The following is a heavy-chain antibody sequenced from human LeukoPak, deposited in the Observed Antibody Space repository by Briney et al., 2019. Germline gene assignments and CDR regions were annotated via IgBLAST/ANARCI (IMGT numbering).Heavy chain of an antibody. CDR1: GFTFSSYG. CDR2: IWYDGSNK. V-gene: IGHV3-33*01. CDR3: ARDPRGLYGDYAYYFDY. D-gene: IGHD4-17*01. J-gene: IGHJ4*02. Sequence: GRSLRLSCAASGFTFSSYGMHWVRQAPGKGLEWVAVIWYDGSNKYYADSVKGRFTISRDNSKNTLYLQMNSLRAEDTAVYYCARDPRGLYGDYAYYFDYWGQGTLVTVSS.